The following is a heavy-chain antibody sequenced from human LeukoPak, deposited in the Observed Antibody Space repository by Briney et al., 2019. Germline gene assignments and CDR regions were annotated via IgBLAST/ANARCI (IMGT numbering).Heavy chain of an antibody. CDR3: ARNSSTIVPRPDPHYYYNYMDV. CDR2: VFYSGST. Sequence: SETLSLTCTVSGGSISSGYYYWGGIRQPPGKGLEWIGSVFYSGSTSYNPSFKSRITTSVDTSKNQFSLRLNSVTAADTAVYYCARNSSTIVPRPDPHYYYNYMDVWGKGTTVTVSS. J-gene: IGHJ6*03. V-gene: IGHV4-39*01. D-gene: IGHD6-6*01. CDR1: GGSISSGYYY.